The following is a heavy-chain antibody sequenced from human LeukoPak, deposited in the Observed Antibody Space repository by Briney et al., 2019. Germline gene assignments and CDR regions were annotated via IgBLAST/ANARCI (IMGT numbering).Heavy chain of an antibody. CDR1: GDSVSSKSAA. CDR2: TYYRSKWSS. CDR3: ARRLTQYDCFDP. J-gene: IGHJ5*02. D-gene: IGHD2-2*01. V-gene: IGHV6-1*01. Sequence: SQTLSLTCAISGDSVSSKSAAWNWIRQSPSRGLEWLGRTYYRSKWSSGYAESVKSRITINPDTSKNQFSLHLNSVTPEGTAVYYCARRLTQYDCFDPWGQGILVTVSS.